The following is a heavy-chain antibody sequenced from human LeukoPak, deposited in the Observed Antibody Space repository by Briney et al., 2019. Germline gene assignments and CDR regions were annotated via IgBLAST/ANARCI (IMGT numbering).Heavy chain of an antibody. CDR3: AKEVVITGYYYYGMDV. V-gene: IGHV3-23*01. D-gene: IGHD3-22*01. J-gene: IGHJ6*02. Sequence: GGSLRLSCAASGFTFSSYAMSWVRQAPGKGLEWVSAISGSGGSTYYADSVKGRFTISRDNSKNTLYLQMNSLRAEDTAVYYCAKEVVITGYYYYGMDVWGQGTTVTVSS. CDR2: ISGSGGST. CDR1: GFTFSSYA.